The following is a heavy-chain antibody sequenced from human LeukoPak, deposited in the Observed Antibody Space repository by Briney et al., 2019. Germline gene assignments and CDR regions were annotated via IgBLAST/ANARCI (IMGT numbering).Heavy chain of an antibody. Sequence: SVKVSCTASGGTFSSYAISWVRQAPGQGLEWMGGIIPIFGTANYAQKFQGRVTITADESTSTAYMELSSLTSEDTAVYYCARDHCSSTSCYFDYWGQGTLVTVSS. CDR2: IIPIFGTA. CDR3: ARDHCSSTSCYFDY. D-gene: IGHD2-2*01. J-gene: IGHJ4*02. V-gene: IGHV1-69*13. CDR1: GGTFSSYA.